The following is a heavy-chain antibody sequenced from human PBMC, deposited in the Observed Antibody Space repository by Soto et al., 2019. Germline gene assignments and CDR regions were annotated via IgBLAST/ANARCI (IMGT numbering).Heavy chain of an antibody. J-gene: IGHJ5*02. Sequence: PSETLSLTCTVSGGSISSYYWSWIRQPPGKGLEWIGYIYYSGSTNYNPSLKSRVTISVDTSKNQFSLKLSSVTAADTAVYYCARGHYDFWSGWWFDPWGQGTLVTVSS. V-gene: IGHV4-59*01. CDR3: ARGHYDFWSGWWFDP. D-gene: IGHD3-3*01. CDR1: GGSISSYY. CDR2: IYYSGST.